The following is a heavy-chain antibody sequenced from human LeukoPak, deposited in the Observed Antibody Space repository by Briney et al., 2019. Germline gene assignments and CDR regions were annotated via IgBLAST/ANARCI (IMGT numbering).Heavy chain of an antibody. Sequence: GGSLRLSCAASGFTFSSYSMNRVRQAPGKGLEWVSSISSSSSYIYYADSVKGRFTISRDNAKNSLYLQMNSLRAEDTAVYYCARDFVFDVIRDYYFDYWGQGTLVTVSS. V-gene: IGHV3-21*01. D-gene: IGHD2/OR15-2a*01. CDR3: ARDFVFDVIRDYYFDY. CDR1: GFTFSSYS. J-gene: IGHJ4*02. CDR2: ISSSSSYI.